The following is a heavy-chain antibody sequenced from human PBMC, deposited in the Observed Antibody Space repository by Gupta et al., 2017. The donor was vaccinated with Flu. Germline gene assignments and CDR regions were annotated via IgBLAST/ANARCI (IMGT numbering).Heavy chain of an antibody. CDR3: AKDQGYGGSYYDALDV. CDR2: ITGSGGEA. Sequence: EVQLLESGGGLVQPGGSLRLSCAASRFTFNSFAMHWVRQVPGKGLQWGSGITGSGGEAYYADSAKGRFIISRDNSKKTLFLEMNNLRADDTAVYYCAKDQGYGGSYYDALDVWGQRTRVTVSS. J-gene: IGHJ3*01. D-gene: IGHD1-26*01. V-gene: IGHV3-23*01. CDR1: RFTFNSFA.